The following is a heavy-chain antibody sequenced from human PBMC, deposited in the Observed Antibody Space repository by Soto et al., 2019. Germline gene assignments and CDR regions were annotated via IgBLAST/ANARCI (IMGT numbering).Heavy chain of an antibody. CDR3: ARGKPSGYRFGTRNLFYYGLEG. CDR2: VHPSGST. Sequence: XETVSLTCAFFIGSLGDHYWACIRHAPDKWLEWIGEVHPSGSTDYNPSLKSRLTLSLDTSKNQFSLKVASVTAADTAVYFCARGKPSGYRFGTRNLFYYGLEGLGPGTTSIVS. CDR1: IGSLGDHY. J-gene: IGHJ6*01. D-gene: IGHD5-18*01. V-gene: IGHV4-34*01.